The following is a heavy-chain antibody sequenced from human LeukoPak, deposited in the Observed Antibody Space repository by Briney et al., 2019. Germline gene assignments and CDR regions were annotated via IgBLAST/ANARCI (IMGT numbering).Heavy chain of an antibody. J-gene: IGHJ4*02. CDR1: GGTFISYA. Sequence: GASVKVSCKESGGTFISYAISRVRQAPGQGVEWMGGIIPIFGTANYAQKFQGRVTITADESTSTAYMELSSLRSEDTAVYYCARSGILYDYVWGSYRPTSFDYWGQGTLVTVSS. D-gene: IGHD3-16*02. V-gene: IGHV1-69*13. CDR2: IIPIFGTA. CDR3: ARSGILYDYVWGSYRPTSFDY.